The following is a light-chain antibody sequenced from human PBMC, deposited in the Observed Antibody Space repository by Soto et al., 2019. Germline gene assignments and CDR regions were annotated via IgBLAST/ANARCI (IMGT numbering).Light chain of an antibody. CDR3: AAWDDSLSGL. CDR1: SSNIGSNY. J-gene: IGLJ2*01. CDR2: RNN. V-gene: IGLV1-47*01. Sequence: QSVLTQPPSASGPPGQRVTISCSGSSSNIGSNYVYWYQQLPGTAPKLLIYRNNQRPSGVPDRFSGSKSGTSASLAISGLRSEDEVEYYCAAWDDSLSGLFGGGTKLTVL.